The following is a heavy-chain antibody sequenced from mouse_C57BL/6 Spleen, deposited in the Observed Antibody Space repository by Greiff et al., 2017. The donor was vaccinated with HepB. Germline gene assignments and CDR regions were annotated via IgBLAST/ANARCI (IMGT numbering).Heavy chain of an antibody. CDR2: IYPGDGDT. V-gene: IGHV1-80*01. D-gene: IGHD1-1*01. CDR1: GYAFSSYW. J-gene: IGHJ2*01. Sequence: QVQLQQSGAELVKPGSSVKISCKASGYAFSSYWMNWVKQRPGKGLEWFGQIYPGDGDTNYNGKFKGKATLTADKSSSTAYMQLSSLTSEDSAVYFCARFTTENYFDYWGQGTTLTVSS. CDR3: ARFTTENYFDY.